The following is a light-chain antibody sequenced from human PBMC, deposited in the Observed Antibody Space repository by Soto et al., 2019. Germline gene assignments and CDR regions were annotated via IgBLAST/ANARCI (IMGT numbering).Light chain of an antibody. CDR1: QSVLSSSNNKNY. CDR3: QQYYSTPLT. CDR2: WAS. J-gene: IGKJ4*01. Sequence: DIVMTQSPDSLAVSLGERATINCKSSQSVLSSSNNKNYLAWYQQKPGQPPKLLIYWASTRESGVPDRFSGSGSGTDFTLTISGLPAEDVAVYYCQQYYSTPLTFGGGTKVEIK. V-gene: IGKV4-1*01.